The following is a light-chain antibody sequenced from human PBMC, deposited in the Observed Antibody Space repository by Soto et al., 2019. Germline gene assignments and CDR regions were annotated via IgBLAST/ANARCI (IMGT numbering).Light chain of an antibody. CDR3: MQCTHWPYT. CDR2: RIS. Sequence: VVMTQSPLSMAVTLGEPASVSCRSSQGLVDNDGYSYLSWFHQRPGQSPRRLIYRISNRDSGVPDRISGSGSGTDFTLKISRVEAEDVGVYYCMQCTHWPYTFGQGTHLEI. J-gene: IGKJ2*01. V-gene: IGKV2-30*01. CDR1: QGLVDNDGYSY.